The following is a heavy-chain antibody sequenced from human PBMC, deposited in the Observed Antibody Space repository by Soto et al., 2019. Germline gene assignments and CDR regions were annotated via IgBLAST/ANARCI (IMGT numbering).Heavy chain of an antibody. CDR2: IYYSGST. V-gene: IGHV4-31*03. J-gene: IGHJ6*02. CDR3: ARCGAARHYYYGMDV. CDR1: GGSISSGGYY. Sequence: SETLSLTCTVSGGSISSGGYYWSWIRQHPGKGLEWIGYIYYSGSTYYNPSLKSRVTISVDTSKNQFSLKLSSVTAADTAVYYCARCGAARHYYYGMDVWGQGTTVTVSS. D-gene: IGHD6-6*01.